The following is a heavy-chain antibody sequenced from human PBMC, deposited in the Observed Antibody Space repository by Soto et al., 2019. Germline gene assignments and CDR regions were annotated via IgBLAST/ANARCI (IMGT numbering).Heavy chain of an antibody. Sequence: QVQLVESGGGVVQPGRSLRLSCAASGFTFSNYGMHWVRQAPGKGLEWVAVISSDGSNKYYADSVKGRFTISRDNSRNSLYLQMNRLRAEDTAVYYCASLGYCTSTSCQTRYYYYGMDVCGQGTAVTVSS. V-gene: IGHV3-30*03. D-gene: IGHD2-2*01. CDR1: GFTFSNYG. CDR2: ISSDGSNK. J-gene: IGHJ6*02. CDR3: ASLGYCTSTSCQTRYYYYGMDV.